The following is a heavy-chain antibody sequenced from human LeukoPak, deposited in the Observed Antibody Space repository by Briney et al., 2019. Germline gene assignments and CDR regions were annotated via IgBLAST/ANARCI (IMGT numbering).Heavy chain of an antibody. CDR3: AKDLRDYNYGPFDY. CDR1: GFTFSSYA. D-gene: IGHD5-18*01. J-gene: IGHJ4*02. Sequence: GGSLRLSCAASGFTFSSYAMHWVRQAPGKGLEWVSAISGSGRSTYYADSVKGRFTTSRDNSKNTLYLQMNSLRAEDTAIYSCAKDLRDYNYGPFDYWGQGTLVIVSS. V-gene: IGHV3-23*01. CDR2: ISGSGRST.